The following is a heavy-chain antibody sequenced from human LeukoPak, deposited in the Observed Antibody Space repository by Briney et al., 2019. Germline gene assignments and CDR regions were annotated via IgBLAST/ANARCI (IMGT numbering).Heavy chain of an antibody. J-gene: IGHJ5*02. CDR2: INSNNGDT. V-gene: IGHV1-18*01. D-gene: IGHD3-3*01. Sequence: ASVTVSCKASGYSFTTYGISWVRQAPGQGLEWMGWINSNNGDTNYAGKVQGRVTMTTDTSTSTAYMELRSLRSDDTAVYYCARWRGFTGSIDENWFDPWGQGTLVTVSS. CDR3: ARWRGFTGSIDENWFDP. CDR1: GYSFTTYG.